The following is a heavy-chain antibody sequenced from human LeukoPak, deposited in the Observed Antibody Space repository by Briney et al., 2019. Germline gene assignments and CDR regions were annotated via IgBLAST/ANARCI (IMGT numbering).Heavy chain of an antibody. J-gene: IGHJ4*02. CDR2: VTGGGGST. D-gene: IGHD3-10*01. Sequence: GGSLRLSCAASGFTFSDYGMHWVRQAPGKGLEWLSAVTGGGGSTYYADSVKGRFTISRDNSRNTLYLQLNSLRAEDTALYFCAKDRPTYGSGSPIDFWGQGTLVTVSS. CDR3: AKDRPTYGSGSPIDF. CDR1: GFTFSDYG. V-gene: IGHV3-23*01.